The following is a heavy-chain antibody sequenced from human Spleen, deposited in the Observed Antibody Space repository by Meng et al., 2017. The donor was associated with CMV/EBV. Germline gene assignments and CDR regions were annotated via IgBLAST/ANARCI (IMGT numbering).Heavy chain of an antibody. CDR1: GGTFSTFA. CDR2: IIPVFHTP. Sequence: SVKVSCKASGGTFSTFAISWVRQAPGQGLEWVGGIIPVFHTPNYAQKFLGRVSMTTDESTNTAYMELSSLTSEDTAVYYCARVMPPMSTLTSSYYSAMDVWGQGTLVTVSS. J-gene: IGHJ6*02. V-gene: IGHV1-69*05. CDR3: ARVMPPMSTLTSSYYSAMDV. D-gene: IGHD4-11*01.